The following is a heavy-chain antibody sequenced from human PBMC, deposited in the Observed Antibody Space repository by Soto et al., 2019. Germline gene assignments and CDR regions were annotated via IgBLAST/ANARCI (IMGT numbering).Heavy chain of an antibody. CDR1: GGSISSGGYY. CDR2: IYYSGST. V-gene: IGHV4-31*03. J-gene: IGHJ3*02. CDR3: AREERSGSYRDAFAI. Sequence: QVQLQESGPGLVKPSQTLSLTCTVSGGSISSGGYYWSWIRQHPGKGLEWIGYIYYSGSTYYNPSLKSRVSLSVDTSKNQFSLRLSSVTAADTAVYYCAREERSGSYRDAFAIWGQGTMVTGSS. D-gene: IGHD1-26*01.